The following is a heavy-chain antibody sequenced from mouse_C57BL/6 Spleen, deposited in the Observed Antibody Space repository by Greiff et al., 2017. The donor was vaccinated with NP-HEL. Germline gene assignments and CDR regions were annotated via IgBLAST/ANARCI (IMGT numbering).Heavy chain of an antibody. CDR1: GYTFTDYN. Sequence: EVQLQQSGPELVKPGASVKIPCKASGYTFTDYNMDWVKQSHGKSLEWIGDINPNNGGTIYNQKFKGKATLTVDKSSSTAYMELRSLTSEDTAVYYCARSVDGYSYYAMDYWGQGTSVTVSS. V-gene: IGHV1-18*01. D-gene: IGHD2-3*01. CDR3: ARSVDGYSYYAMDY. CDR2: INPNNGGT. J-gene: IGHJ4*01.